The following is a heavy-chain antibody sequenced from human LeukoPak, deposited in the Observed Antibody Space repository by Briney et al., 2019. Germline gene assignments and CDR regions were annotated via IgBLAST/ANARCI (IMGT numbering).Heavy chain of an antibody. D-gene: IGHD2-15*01. Sequence: PSETLSLTCAVYGGSFSGYYWSWIRQPPGKGLEWIGEINHSGSTNYNPSLKSRVTISVDTSKNQFSLKLSSVTAADTAVYYCARGSKQGTPSKQERRARYNWFDPWGQGTLVTVSS. J-gene: IGHJ5*02. CDR1: GGSFSGYY. CDR3: ARGSKQGTPSKQERRARYNWFDP. CDR2: INHSGST. V-gene: IGHV4-34*01.